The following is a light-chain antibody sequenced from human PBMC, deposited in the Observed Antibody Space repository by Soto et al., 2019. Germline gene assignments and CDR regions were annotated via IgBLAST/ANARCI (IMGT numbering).Light chain of an antibody. CDR3: QRYNSYSPYT. J-gene: IGKJ2*01. V-gene: IGKV1-5*03. CDR1: KSISSW. Sequence: DIQMTQSPSTLSASVGDRVTITCRASKSISSWLAWYQQKPGKAPKLLIYKASSLESGVPSRFSGSGSGTEFTLTISSLQPDDFATYYCQRYNSYSPYTFGQGTKLEIK. CDR2: KAS.